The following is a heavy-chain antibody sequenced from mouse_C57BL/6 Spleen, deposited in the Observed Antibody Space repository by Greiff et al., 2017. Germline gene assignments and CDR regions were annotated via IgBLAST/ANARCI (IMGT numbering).Heavy chain of an antibody. J-gene: IGHJ3*01. V-gene: IGHV1-53*01. D-gene: IGHD2-4*01. Sequence: QVQLQQPGTELVKPGASVKLSCKASGYTFTSYWMHWVKQRPGQGLEWIGNINPSNGGTNYNEKFKSKATLTVDKSSSTAYMQLSSLTSEDSAVYYCARADIYYDYDGAWFAYWGQGTLVTVSA. CDR2: INPSNGGT. CDR1: GYTFTSYW. CDR3: ARADIYYDYDGAWFAY.